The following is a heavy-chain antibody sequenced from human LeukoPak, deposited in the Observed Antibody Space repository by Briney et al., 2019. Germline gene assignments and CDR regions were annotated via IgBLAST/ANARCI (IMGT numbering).Heavy chain of an antibody. J-gene: IGHJ4*02. V-gene: IGHV4-61*08. D-gene: IGHD1-26*01. CDR1: GASVGSAGYY. CDR2: IYYISNT. Sequence: EASETLSPTCTVSGASVGSAGYYWSWIRQPPGGGLEWIGYIYYISNTNYNPSLKSRVTMSVDPSKNQFSLKLNSVTAADTAVYYYARTQSQSGSYRYYFGYWGQGTLVTVSS. CDR3: ARTQSQSGSYRYYFGY.